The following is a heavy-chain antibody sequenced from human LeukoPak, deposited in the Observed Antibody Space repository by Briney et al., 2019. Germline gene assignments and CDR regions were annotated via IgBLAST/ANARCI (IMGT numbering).Heavy chain of an antibody. CDR2: IIPIFGTA. CDR1: GGTFSSYA. D-gene: IGHD3-10*01. CDR3: ASGSGSHYYYYGMDV. Sequence: SVKVSCKASGGTFSSYAISWVRQAPGQGLEWMGGIIPIFGTANYAQKSQGRVTITADESTSTAYMELSSLRSEDTAVYYCASGSGSHYYYYGMDVWGQGTTVTVSS. J-gene: IGHJ6*02. V-gene: IGHV1-69*13.